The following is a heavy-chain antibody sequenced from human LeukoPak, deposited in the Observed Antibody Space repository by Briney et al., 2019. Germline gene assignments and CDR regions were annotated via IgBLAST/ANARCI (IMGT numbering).Heavy chain of an antibody. Sequence: GGSLRLSCAASGFTFSSYWMSWVRQAPGKGLEWVANIKQDGSEKYYADSVKGRFTISRDNAKNSLYLQMNSLRAEDTAVYYCAALGRDGYNSYYYGMDVWGQGTTVTVSS. CDR1: GFTFSSYW. CDR2: IKQDGSEK. V-gene: IGHV3-7*01. CDR3: AALGRDGYNSYYYGMDV. J-gene: IGHJ6*02. D-gene: IGHD5-24*01.